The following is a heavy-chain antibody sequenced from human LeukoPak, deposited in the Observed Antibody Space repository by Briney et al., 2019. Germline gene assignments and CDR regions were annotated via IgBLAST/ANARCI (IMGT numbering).Heavy chain of an antibody. CDR1: GFTFSSYV. CDR2: ISSSSSYI. Sequence: GRSLRLSCAASGFTFSSYVMNWVRQAPGKGLEWVSSISSSSSYIYSADSVKGRFTISRDNAKNSLYLQMNSLRAEDTAVYYCAKDFSVYHYDSRVLDYWGQGTLVTVPS. J-gene: IGHJ4*02. CDR3: AKDFSVYHYDSRVLDY. D-gene: IGHD3-22*01. V-gene: IGHV3-21*01.